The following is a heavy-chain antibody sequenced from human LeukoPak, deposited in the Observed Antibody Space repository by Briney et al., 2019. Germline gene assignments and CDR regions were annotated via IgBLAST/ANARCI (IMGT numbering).Heavy chain of an antibody. V-gene: IGHV4-39*07. D-gene: IGHD3-9*01. J-gene: IGHJ4*02. CDR3: ARSLGKLRYFDWPTPSDY. CDR1: GGSVTTSSFY. CDR2: IYYSGIT. Sequence: SETLSLTCTLSGGSVTTSSFYWAWIRQPPGKGLECIGTIYYSGITYYHPSLKSRVTISVDTSKNQFSLKLSSVTAADTAVYYCARSLGKLRYFDWPTPSDYWGQGTLVTVSS.